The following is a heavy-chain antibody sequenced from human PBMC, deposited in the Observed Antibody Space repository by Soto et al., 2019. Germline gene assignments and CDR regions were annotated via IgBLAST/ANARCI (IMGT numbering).Heavy chain of an antibody. J-gene: IGHJ6*02. CDR3: ARDFVVGLGARYYYYGMDV. CDR2: IYYSGST. D-gene: IGHD1-26*01. V-gene: IGHV4-59*01. Sequence: SETLSLTCTVSGGSISSYYWSWIRQPPGKGLEWIGYIYYSGSTNYNPSLKSRVTISVDTSKNQFSLKLSSVTAADTAVYYCARDFVVGLGARYYYYGMDVWGQGTTVTVS. CDR1: GGSISSYY.